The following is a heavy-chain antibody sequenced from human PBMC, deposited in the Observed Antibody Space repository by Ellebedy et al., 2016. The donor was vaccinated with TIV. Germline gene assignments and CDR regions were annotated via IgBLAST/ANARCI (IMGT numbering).Heavy chain of an antibody. Sequence: ASVKVSCXTSGYTFNDHHIHWVRQAPGQGLEWMGWINAYSGNTNYAQKLQGRVTMTTDTSTSTAYMELRSLRSDDTAIYYCARDLGVHWYFDLWGRGTLVTVSS. V-gene: IGHV1-18*04. J-gene: IGHJ2*01. CDR2: INAYSGNT. CDR1: GYTFNDHH. CDR3: ARDLGVHWYFDL. D-gene: IGHD3-16*01.